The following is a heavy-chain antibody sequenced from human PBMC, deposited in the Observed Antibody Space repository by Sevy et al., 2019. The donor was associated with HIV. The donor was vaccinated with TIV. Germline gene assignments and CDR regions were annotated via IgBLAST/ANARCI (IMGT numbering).Heavy chain of an antibody. CDR2: ISGGGGGT. CDR1: GFTFNNYA. J-gene: IGHJ2*01. V-gene: IGHV3-23*01. CDR3: AEHYILDIADGWDFDL. D-gene: IGHD6-13*01. Sequence: GGSLRLSCAASGFTFNNYAMSWVRQAPGKGLEGKGLEWVSTISGGGGGTYYADSVRGRFTISRDTSKNTLYLQVNSLVVEETTVYYCAEHYILDIADGWDFDLWGRGTLVTVSS.